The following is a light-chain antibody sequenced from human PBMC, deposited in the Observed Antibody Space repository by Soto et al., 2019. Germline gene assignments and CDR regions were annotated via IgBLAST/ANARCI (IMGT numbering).Light chain of an antibody. V-gene: IGKV1-5*03. CDR2: KAS. J-gene: IGKJ1*01. CDR3: HHYNSYSEA. CDR1: QTISSW. Sequence: DIQMTQSPSTLSGSVGDRVTITCRASQTISSWLAWYQQKPGKAPKLLIYKASNLKSGVTSRFSGSGSGTEFTLTLSSLQPDDFATYYCHHYNSYSEAFGQGTKVELK.